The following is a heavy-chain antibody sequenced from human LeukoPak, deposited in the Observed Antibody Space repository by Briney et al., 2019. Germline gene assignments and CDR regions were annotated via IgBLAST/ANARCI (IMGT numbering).Heavy chain of an antibody. CDR2: INPNSGGT. V-gene: IGHV1-2*02. J-gene: IGHJ4*02. D-gene: IGHD3-22*01. CDR1: GHTFTRYY. CDR3: ARVAYYYDSSGYSIGLGY. Sequence: ASVKVSCKASGHTFTRYYMHWVRQAPGQGLEWRGWINPNSGGTNYAQKFQGSVTITSDTSISTAYMELSRLRSDDTAVYYCARVAYYYDSSGYSIGLGYWGQGTLVTVSS.